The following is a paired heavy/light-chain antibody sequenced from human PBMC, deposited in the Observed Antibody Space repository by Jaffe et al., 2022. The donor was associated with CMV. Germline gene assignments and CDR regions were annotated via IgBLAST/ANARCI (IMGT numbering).Light chain of an antibody. CDR2: GAS. V-gene: IGKV3-15*01. CDR1: RDIYNN. CDR3: QQYNNWPPT. J-gene: IGKJ1*01. Sequence: EVVMTQSPAILSVSPGETGTLSCRASRDIYNNLAWYQQKPGQAPRLLVSGASTRAAGSPARFSGAGSGAEFTLTISGLQSEDFALYYCQQYNNWPPTFGQGTKVEIK.
Heavy chain of an antibody. V-gene: IGHV2-5*02. CDR3: AHRPVDLSTFQWYFDY. CDR1: GFSLSTRGEG. CDR2: IYTDGRQ. D-gene: IGHD1-1*01. Sequence: QITLKESGPTLVKPTQTLTLTCNFSGFSLSTRGEGVAWIRQPPGKAPEWIALIYTDGRQRFSSSLKDRLTITKDTSKNQVVLSVANMDPVDAATYYCAHRPVDLSTFQWYFDYWGQGTLVTVSS. J-gene: IGHJ4*02.